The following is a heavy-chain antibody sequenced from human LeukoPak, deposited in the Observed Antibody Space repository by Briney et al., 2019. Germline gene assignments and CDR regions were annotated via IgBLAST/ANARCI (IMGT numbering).Heavy chain of an antibody. Sequence: GASVKVSCKASGYTFTGYYIHYVRQALGQGLERMGWINPNTGDTKYAQKFQGRVTMTRDTSISTAYMELSRLRSDDTTVYYCARQSLRNFDYWGQGTLVTVSS. D-gene: IGHD5/OR15-5a*01. V-gene: IGHV1-2*02. CDR2: INPNTGDT. CDR1: GYTFTGYY. CDR3: ARQSLRNFDY. J-gene: IGHJ4*02.